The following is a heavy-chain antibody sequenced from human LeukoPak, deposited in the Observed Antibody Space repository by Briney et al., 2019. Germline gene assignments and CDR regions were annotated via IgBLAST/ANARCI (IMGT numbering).Heavy chain of an antibody. Sequence: EGSLRLSCAASGFTFSSYTMSWVRQAPGKGLEWASTITTSDGNTYYADSVKGRFTISRDNSKNTLYLQMNSLRAEDTAVYYCAKLRRDGYNYPIDYWGQGTLVTVSS. CDR1: GFTFSSYT. CDR3: AKLRRDGYNYPIDY. CDR2: ITTSDGNT. V-gene: IGHV3-23*01. J-gene: IGHJ4*02. D-gene: IGHD5-24*01.